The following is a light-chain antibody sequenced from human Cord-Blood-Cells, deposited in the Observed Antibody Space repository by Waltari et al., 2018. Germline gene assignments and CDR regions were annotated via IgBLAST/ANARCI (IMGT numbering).Light chain of an antibody. Sequence: QSALTQPASVSGSPGQSITISCTGTSSDVGGYNYLSWYQQHPGKAPKLMIYDVSNRPSGVCNRFSGSKSGNTASLTISGLQAEDEADYYCSSYTSSSTWVFGGGTKLTVL. CDR3: SSYTSSSTWV. CDR2: DVS. V-gene: IGLV2-14*03. CDR1: SSDVGGYNY. J-gene: IGLJ3*02.